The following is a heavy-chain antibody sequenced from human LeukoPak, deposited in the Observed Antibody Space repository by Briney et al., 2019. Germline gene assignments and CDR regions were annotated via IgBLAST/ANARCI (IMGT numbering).Heavy chain of an antibody. CDR1: GFTFSSYA. J-gene: IGHJ4*02. CDR2: ISGSGGDT. CDR3: AKDTSVARYCTNDICSPFDY. D-gene: IGHD2-8*01. Sequence: GGSLRLSCAASGFTFSSYAMSWVCQAPGKGLQWVSAISGSGGDTYDADFVKGRFTISRDNSKNTLYLQMNSLRAEDTAVYYCAKDTSVARYCTNDICSPFDYWGQGTLVTVSS. V-gene: IGHV3-23*01.